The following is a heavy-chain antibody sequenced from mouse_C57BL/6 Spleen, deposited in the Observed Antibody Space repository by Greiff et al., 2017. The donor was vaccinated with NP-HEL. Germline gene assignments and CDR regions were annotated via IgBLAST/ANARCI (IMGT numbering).Heavy chain of an antibody. V-gene: IGHV1-59*01. CDR2: IDPSDSYT. J-gene: IGHJ3*01. CDR1: GYTFTSYW. D-gene: IGHD4-1*01. Sequence: VQLQQPGAELVRPGTSVKLSCKASGYTFTSYWMHWVKQRPGQGLEWIGVIDPSDSYTNSNQNFKGKATLTVDTSSSTAYMQLSSLTSEDSAVYYCASSLTGSFFAYWGQGTLVTVSA. CDR3: ASSLTGSFFAY.